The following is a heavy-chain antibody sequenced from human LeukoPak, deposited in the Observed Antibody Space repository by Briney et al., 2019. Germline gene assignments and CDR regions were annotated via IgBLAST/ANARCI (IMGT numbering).Heavy chain of an antibody. V-gene: IGHV3-23*01. D-gene: IGHD1-26*01. Sequence: GGSLRLSCAASGFTFSRYAMSGVGQARGKGVEGVSHIIVSRHSTSYPASVKARFTISRHNSKTTLYLQMNSLRAEDTAVYYCAKDPFLVGATNFDYWGQGTLVTVSS. CDR2: IIVSRHST. J-gene: IGHJ4*02. CDR3: AKDPFLVGATNFDY. CDR1: GFTFSRYA.